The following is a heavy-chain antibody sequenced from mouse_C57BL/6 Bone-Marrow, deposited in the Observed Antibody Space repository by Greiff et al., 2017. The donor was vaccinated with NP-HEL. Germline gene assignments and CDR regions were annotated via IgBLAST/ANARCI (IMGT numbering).Heavy chain of an antibody. CDR3: ARRNYGPADY. J-gene: IGHJ2*01. CDR1: GFTFSSYG. Sequence: EVQLVESGGDLVKPGGSLKLSCAASGFTFSSYGMSWVRQTPDKRLEWVATISSGGSYTYYPDSVKGRFTISRDNAKNTLYLQMSSLKSEDTAMYYCARRNYGPADYWGQGTTLTVSS. D-gene: IGHD1-2*01. CDR2: ISSGGSYT. V-gene: IGHV5-6*01.